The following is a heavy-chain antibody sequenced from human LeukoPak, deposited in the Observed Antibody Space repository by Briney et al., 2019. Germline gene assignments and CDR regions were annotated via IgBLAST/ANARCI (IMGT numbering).Heavy chain of an antibody. J-gene: IGHJ4*02. V-gene: IGHV3-48*01. CDR3: ATSTSILDC. CDR1: GFTFSSYW. Sequence: PGGSLRLSCAASGFTFSSYWMNWVRQAPGKGLEWVSYISSGSGTIYYADSVKGRFTISRDNAKNSLYLQMNSLRAEDTAVYYCATSTSILDCWGQGTLVTVSS. CDR2: ISSGSGTI.